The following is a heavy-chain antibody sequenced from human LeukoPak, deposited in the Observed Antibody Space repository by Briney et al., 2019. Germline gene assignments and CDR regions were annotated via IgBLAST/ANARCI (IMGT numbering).Heavy chain of an antibody. J-gene: IGHJ4*02. CDR3: ARGIVLTGYASFDY. V-gene: IGHV4-34*01. CDR2: ANHSGGT. CDR1: GGSFRGYY. Sequence: SETLSLTCAVNGGSFRGYYWTWIRQTPGKGLEWIGEANHSGGTNYSPSLKSRITISVDTSKNQFSLKLNSVTAADTAVYFCARGIVLTGYASFDYWGQGTPVTVSS. D-gene: IGHD2-8*02.